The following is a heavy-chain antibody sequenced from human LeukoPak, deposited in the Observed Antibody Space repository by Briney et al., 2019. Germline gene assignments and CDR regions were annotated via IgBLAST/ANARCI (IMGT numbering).Heavy chain of an antibody. CDR3: ARGSAAVAPHRGKGYFDY. V-gene: IGHV1-18*01. D-gene: IGHD6-19*01. J-gene: IGHJ4*02. Sequence: GASVKVSCKASGYTFTKYGVSWVRQAPGQGLEWMGWIGAYTGNTNYVKKFQGRVTLTRDTSTSTAYMELKSLRSDDTAVYYCARGSAAVAPHRGKGYFDYWGQGTLVTVSS. CDR2: IGAYTGNT. CDR1: GYTFTKYG.